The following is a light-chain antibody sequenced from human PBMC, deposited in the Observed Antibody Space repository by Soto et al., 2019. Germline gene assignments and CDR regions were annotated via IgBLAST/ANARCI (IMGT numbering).Light chain of an antibody. CDR2: MGS. CDR3: MQALQTPRT. J-gene: IGKJ1*01. Sequence: DIVMTQSPLSLPVTPGEAASISCRSSQSLLHKNGNNYFNWYLQKPGQSPQVLIYMGSKRAYGVPDRFSGSGSGKYFTLKISRVEAEDDGVYYCMQALQTPRTFGQGTKVEIK. V-gene: IGKV2-28*01. CDR1: QSLLHKNGNNY.